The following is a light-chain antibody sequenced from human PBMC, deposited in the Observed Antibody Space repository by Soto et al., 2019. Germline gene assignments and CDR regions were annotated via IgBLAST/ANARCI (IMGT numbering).Light chain of an antibody. CDR1: QSVSSN. J-gene: IGKJ5*01. CDR2: DAY. V-gene: IGKV3-11*01. Sequence: EIVMTQSPATLSVSPGERATLSCRAGQSVSSNLAWYQQKPGQAPRLLIYDAYNRATGIQSRFSGSGSGTDFTLIIKSLEPEDFAVYYCKQRSTWPYTFGQGTRLEIK. CDR3: KQRSTWPYT.